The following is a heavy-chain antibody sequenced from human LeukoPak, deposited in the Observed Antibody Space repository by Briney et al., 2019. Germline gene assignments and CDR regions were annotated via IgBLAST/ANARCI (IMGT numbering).Heavy chain of an antibody. Sequence: GASVKVSCKASGYTFTGYYIHWVRQAPGQGLEWMGWINPNSGGTNYAQKFQGRVTMTRDASISTAYMEVSRLRSDDTAVYYCARDQWPTDYYYYMDVWGKGTTVTVSS. CDR1: GYTFTGYY. CDR3: ARDQWPTDYYYYMDV. CDR2: INPNSGGT. J-gene: IGHJ6*03. V-gene: IGHV1-2*02. D-gene: IGHD6-19*01.